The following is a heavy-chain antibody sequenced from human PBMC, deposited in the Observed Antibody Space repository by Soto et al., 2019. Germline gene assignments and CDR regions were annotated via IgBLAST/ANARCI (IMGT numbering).Heavy chain of an antibody. V-gene: IGHV3-30*18. Sequence: QVQLVESGGGVVQPGKSLRLSCADSGFTFSVYGMHWVRQAPGKGLEWVALVSSDGSKKNYADSVKGRFTISRDNSKNTLYLQINSLRVEDTAVYYCAKDHHGGSAVTTRTFGYWGQGTLVTVSS. D-gene: IGHD4-17*01. CDR2: VSSDGSKK. CDR1: GFTFSVYG. CDR3: AKDHHGGSAVTTRTFGY. J-gene: IGHJ4*02.